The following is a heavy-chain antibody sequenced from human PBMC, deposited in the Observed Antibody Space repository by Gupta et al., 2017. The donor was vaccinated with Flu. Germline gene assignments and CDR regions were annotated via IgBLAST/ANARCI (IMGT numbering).Heavy chain of an antibody. CDR1: GFTFSSYG. CDR2: ISYDGSNK. D-gene: IGHD2-2*01. J-gene: IGHJ6*02. CDR3: AKAGGDIVVVPAANGYYGMDV. Sequence: QVQLVESGGGVVQPGRSLRLSCAASGFTFSSYGMHWVRQAPGKGLEWVAVISYDGSNKYYADSVKGRFTISRDNSKNTLYLQMNSLRAEDTAVYYCAKAGGDIVVVPAANGYYGMDVWGQGTTVTVSS. V-gene: IGHV3-30*18.